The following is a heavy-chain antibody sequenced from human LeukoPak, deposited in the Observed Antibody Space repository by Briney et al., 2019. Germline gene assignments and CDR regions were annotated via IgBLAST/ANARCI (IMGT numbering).Heavy chain of an antibody. CDR1: GCTFSSYA. D-gene: IGHD4-23*01. Sequence: PGRSLSLSCTASGCTFSSYAVTWVRQAPGEGLEFLGFIRTKANGETTEYAASVKGRLTISRDDSENIAYLQMNSLKAEDTGVYFFNRDSDMNSPLDHWGKGTLVTVSS. V-gene: IGHV3-49*04. CDR3: NRDSDMNSPLDH. J-gene: IGHJ5*02. CDR2: IRTKANGETT.